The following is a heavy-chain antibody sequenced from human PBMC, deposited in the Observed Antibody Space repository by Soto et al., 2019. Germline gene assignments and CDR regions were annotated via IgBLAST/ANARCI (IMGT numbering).Heavy chain of an antibody. CDR1: GGPFNNYY. CDR2: INHSGTT. Sequence: SEMLCLTCAVYGGPFNNYYWSWIRQPPGKGLEWIGEINHSGTTNYNPSLKSRVTISVDTSKNQFSLNLRSVTAADTDIYYCARADSREFDFWGQGALVTVSS. J-gene: IGHJ4*02. V-gene: IGHV4-34*01. D-gene: IGHD3-22*01. CDR3: ARADSREFDF.